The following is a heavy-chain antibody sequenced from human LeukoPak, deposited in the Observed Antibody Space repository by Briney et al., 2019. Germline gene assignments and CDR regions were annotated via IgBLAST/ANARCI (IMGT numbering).Heavy chain of an antibody. D-gene: IGHD1-20*01. CDR1: GGSISSYY. CDR2: IYYSGST. Sequence: SETLSLTCTVSGGSISSYYWSWIRQPPGKGLEWIGYIYYSGSTNYNPSLKSRVTISVDTSKNQFSLKLSSVTAADTAVYYCASFNWNRDDAFDIWGQGTMVTVSS. V-gene: IGHV4-59*01. CDR3: ASFNWNRDDAFDI. J-gene: IGHJ3*02.